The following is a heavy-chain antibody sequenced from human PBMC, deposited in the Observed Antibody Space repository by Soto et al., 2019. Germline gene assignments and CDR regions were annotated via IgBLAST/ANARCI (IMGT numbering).Heavy chain of an antibody. CDR3: GYQLLTGSYYYMDV. J-gene: IGHJ6*03. D-gene: IGHD2-2*01. CDR1: GGSISSGGYY. Sequence: SETLSLTCTVSGGSISSGGYYWSWIRQHPGKGLEWIGYIYYSGSTYYNPSLKSRVTISVDTSKNQFSLKLSSVTAADTAVYYCGYQLLTGSYYYMDVWGKGTTVTVSS. V-gene: IGHV4-31*03. CDR2: IYYSGST.